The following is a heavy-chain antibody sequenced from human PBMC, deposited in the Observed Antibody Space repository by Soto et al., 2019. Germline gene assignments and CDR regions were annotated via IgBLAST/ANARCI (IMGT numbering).Heavy chain of an antibody. Sequence: GGSLRLSCAASGFTFSSYAMSWVRQAPGKGLEWVSAISGSGGSTYYADSVKGRFTISRDNSKNTLYLQMNSLRAEDTAVYYCAKDPLTYYDFWSGYSPDAFDIWGQGTMVT. D-gene: IGHD3-3*01. CDR2: ISGSGGST. CDR1: GFTFSSYA. V-gene: IGHV3-23*01. CDR3: AKDPLTYYDFWSGYSPDAFDI. J-gene: IGHJ3*02.